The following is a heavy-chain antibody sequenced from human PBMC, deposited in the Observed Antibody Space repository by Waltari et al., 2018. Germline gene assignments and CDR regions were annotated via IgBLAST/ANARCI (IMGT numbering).Heavy chain of an antibody. Sequence: QVQLQQWGAGLLKPSETLSLTCAVYGGSFRGYYWSCISQPPGKGLEWIGEINHSGSTNYNPSLKSRVTISVDTSKNQFSLKLSSVTAADTAVYYCARGCGGDCYYYYYYMDVWGKGTTVTVSS. V-gene: IGHV4-34*01. J-gene: IGHJ6*03. CDR3: ARGCGGDCYYYYYYMDV. CDR1: GGSFRGYY. CDR2: INHSGST. D-gene: IGHD2-21*01.